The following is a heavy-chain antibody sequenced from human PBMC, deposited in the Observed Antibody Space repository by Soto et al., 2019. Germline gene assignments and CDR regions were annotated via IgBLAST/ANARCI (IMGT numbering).Heavy chain of an antibody. D-gene: IGHD3-10*01. J-gene: IGHJ4*02. V-gene: IGHV1-69*13. CDR1: GGTFSSYA. CDR2: IIPIFGTA. CDR3: ARDFYGSGFTGGY. Sequence: SVKVSCKASGGTFSSYAISWVRQAPGQGLEWMGGIIPIFGTANYAQKFQGRVTITADESTSTAYMELSSLRSEDTAVYYCARDFYGSGFTGGYWGQGTLVTVSS.